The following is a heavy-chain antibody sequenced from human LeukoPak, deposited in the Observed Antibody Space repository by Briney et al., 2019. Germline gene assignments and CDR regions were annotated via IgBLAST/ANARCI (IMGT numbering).Heavy chain of an antibody. CDR1: GFTFSSYT. CDR2: INSDGDST. D-gene: IGHD5-24*01. V-gene: IGHV3-23*01. Sequence: NPGGSLRLSCAASGFTFSSYTMTWVRQAPGKGLDWVSSINSDGDSTYFAHSVKGRFTISRDKSKNTVHLLLNRLRAEDTAVYYCAQGRDGYNPFDYWGQGTLVTVSS. CDR3: AQGRDGYNPFDY. J-gene: IGHJ4*02.